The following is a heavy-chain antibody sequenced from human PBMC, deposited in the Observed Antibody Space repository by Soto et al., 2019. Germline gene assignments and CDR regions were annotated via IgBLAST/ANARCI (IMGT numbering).Heavy chain of an antibody. Sequence: PGGSLRLSCAASGFIFRDYYISWMRQGPGKGLEWVSYIDKTSGHTNYADSVKGRFTISRDNAKNSLFLQMNNLRPEDTAVYYCGRDGPSYGQVDNWGQGTLVTVSS. J-gene: IGHJ4*02. CDR3: GRDGPSYGQVDN. V-gene: IGHV3-11*06. CDR1: GFIFRDYY. CDR2: IDKTSGHT. D-gene: IGHD5-18*01.